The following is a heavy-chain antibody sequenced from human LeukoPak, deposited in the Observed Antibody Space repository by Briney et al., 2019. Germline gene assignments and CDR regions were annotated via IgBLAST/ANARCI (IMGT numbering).Heavy chain of an antibody. J-gene: IGHJ5*02. D-gene: IGHD5-18*01. V-gene: IGHV4-34*01. CDR3: ARVSGYSYGYYPLDP. CDR2: INHSGST. CDR1: GGSSSGYY. Sequence: SETLSLTCAVYGGSSSGYYWSWIRQPPGKGLEWIGEINHSGSTNYNPSLKSRVTISVDTSKNQFSLKLSSVTAADAAVYYCARVSGYSYGYYPLDPWGQGTLVTVSS.